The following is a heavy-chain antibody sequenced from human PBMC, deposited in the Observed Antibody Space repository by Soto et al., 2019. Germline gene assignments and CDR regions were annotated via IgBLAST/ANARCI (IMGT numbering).Heavy chain of an antibody. J-gene: IGHJ6*04. CDR3: ALVGYIYGSSPAAYYYFGMDV. CDR1: GGSISSYY. V-gene: IGHV4-59*01. Sequence: SETLSLTCTVSGGSISSYYWSWIRQPPGKGLEWIGYIYYSGSTNYNPSLKSRVTISVDTSKNQFSLKLSSVTAADTAVYYCALVGYIYGSSPAAYYYFGMDVWGKGTRVTVP. CDR2: IYYSGST. D-gene: IGHD5-18*01.